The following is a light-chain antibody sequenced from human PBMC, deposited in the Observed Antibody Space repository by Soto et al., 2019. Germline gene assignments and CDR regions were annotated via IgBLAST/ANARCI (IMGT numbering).Light chain of an antibody. CDR3: QQSYSTPIT. J-gene: IGKJ5*01. CDR2: DVS. V-gene: IGKV1-33*01. Sequence: DIQMTQSPPSLSVSVGDRVTITCQASQDISNYLHWFQQKPGKAPQLLIFDVSNLQTGVPSRFSGGGSGTDFALTISSLEPEDFATYYCQQSYSTPITFGQGTRLEIK. CDR1: QDISNY.